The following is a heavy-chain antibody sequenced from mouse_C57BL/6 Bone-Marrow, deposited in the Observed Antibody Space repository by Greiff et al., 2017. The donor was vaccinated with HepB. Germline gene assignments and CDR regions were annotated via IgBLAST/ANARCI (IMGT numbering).Heavy chain of an antibody. CDR1: GFTFSDYY. J-gene: IGHJ4*01. CDR3: ASHLYYDYYYYAMDY. CDR2: ISNGGGST. V-gene: IGHV5-12*01. Sequence: EVKVVESGGGLVQPGGSLKLSCAASGFTFSDYYMYWVRQTPEKRLEWVAYISNGGGSTYYPDTVKGRFTISRDNAKNTLYLQMSRLKSEDTAMYYCASHLYYDYYYYAMDYWGQGTSVTVSS. D-gene: IGHD2-4*01.